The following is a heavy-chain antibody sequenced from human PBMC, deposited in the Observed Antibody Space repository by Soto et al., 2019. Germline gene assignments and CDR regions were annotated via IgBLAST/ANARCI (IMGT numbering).Heavy chain of an antibody. CDR2: ISNDGSAK. CDR1: GFTFSNYG. V-gene: IGHV3-30*18. J-gene: IGHJ5*02. D-gene: IGHD1-26*01. CDR3: ANQEPGSYFGA. Sequence: QVQLVESGGGVVQPGRSLRLSCAASGFTFSNYGMHWVRQAPGKGLEWVAGISNDGSAKYYADSVKGRFTISRDNPKNTLYLQMNSPKTEDTAVYSCANQEPGSYFGAWGLGTLVTVSS.